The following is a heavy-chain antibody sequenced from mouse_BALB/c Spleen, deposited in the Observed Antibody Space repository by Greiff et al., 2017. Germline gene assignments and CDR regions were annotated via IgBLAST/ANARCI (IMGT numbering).Heavy chain of an antibody. CDR2: ISYDGSN. V-gene: IGHV3-6*02. J-gene: IGHJ3*01. CDR1: GYSITSGYY. CDR3: AREGVWFAY. Sequence: VQLKQSGPGLVKPSQSLSLTCSVTGYSITSGYYWNWIRQFPGNKLEWMGYISYDGSNNYNPSLKNRISITRDTSKNQFFLKLNSVTTEDTATYYCAREGVWFAYWGQGTLVTVSA.